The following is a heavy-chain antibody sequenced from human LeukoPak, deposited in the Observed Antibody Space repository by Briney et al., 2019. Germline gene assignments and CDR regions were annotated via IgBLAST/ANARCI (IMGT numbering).Heavy chain of an antibody. CDR3: ARGRWIQLWFDY. CDR2: ISSNGGST. CDR1: GFTFSSYA. J-gene: IGHJ4*02. D-gene: IGHD5-18*01. V-gene: IGHV3-64*01. Sequence: GWSLRLSCAASGFTFSSYAMHWVRQAPGKGLEYVSAISSNGGSTYYANSVKGRFTISRDNSKNTLYLQMGSLRAEDMAVYYCARGRWIQLWFDYWGQGTLVTVSS.